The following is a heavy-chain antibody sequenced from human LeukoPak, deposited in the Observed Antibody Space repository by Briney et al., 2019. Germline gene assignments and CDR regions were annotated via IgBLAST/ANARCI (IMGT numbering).Heavy chain of an antibody. J-gene: IGHJ4*02. CDR2: ISWNSGSI. V-gene: IGHV3-9*01. Sequence: GRSLRLSCAASGFTFDDYAMHWVRQAPGKGLEWVSGISWNSGSIGYADSVKGRFTISRDNAKNSLYLQMNSLRAEDTALYYCAKGEGYSYGHLGDWGQGTLVTVSS. CDR1: GFTFDDYA. D-gene: IGHD5-18*01. CDR3: AKGEGYSYGHLGD.